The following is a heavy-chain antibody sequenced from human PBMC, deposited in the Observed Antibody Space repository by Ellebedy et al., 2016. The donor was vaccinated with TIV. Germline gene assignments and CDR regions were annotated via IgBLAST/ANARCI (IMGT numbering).Heavy chain of an antibody. CDR3: RPGHYSDA. CDR1: GFSLSNSL. V-gene: IGHV3-23*01. J-gene: IGHJ4*02. CDR2: LTADGRST. Sequence: GESLKISXPSSGFSLSNSLMSWIRQAPGKGLEWVSTLTADGRSTYFADSVKGRFTISRDNSKNTVYLQMNSLRSEDTAVYYCRPGHYSDAWGQGTLVTVSS.